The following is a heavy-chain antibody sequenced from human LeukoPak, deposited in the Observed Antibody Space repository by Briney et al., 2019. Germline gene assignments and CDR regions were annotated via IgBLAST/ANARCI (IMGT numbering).Heavy chain of an antibody. CDR3: ARARSSWYGSGITVAGAFDY. CDR1: GFTFSSYA. J-gene: IGHJ4*02. CDR2: TSDEVSNK. D-gene: IGHD6-13*01. V-gene: IGHV3-30*04. Sequence: GGSLRLSCAASGFTFSSYAMHWVRQAPGKGLGWVAVTSDEVSNKYHADSVRGRFTISRDNSKNTLYLQMNSLRGEDTAVYYCARARSSWYGSGITVAGAFDYWGQGTLVTVSS.